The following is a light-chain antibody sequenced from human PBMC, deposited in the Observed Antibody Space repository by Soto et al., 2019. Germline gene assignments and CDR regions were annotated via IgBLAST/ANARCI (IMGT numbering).Light chain of an antibody. J-gene: IGLJ2*01. CDR2: SNN. CDR1: SSNIGTNS. Sequence: QSVLTQPPSASGTPGQRVTISCSGSSSNIGTNSVNWYQQLPGTAPKLLIYSNNQRPSGVPDRFSGSKSGTSASLAISGLQSEDEADYYCAAWDDNLNGLFGGGTKLTVL. CDR3: AAWDDNLNGL. V-gene: IGLV1-44*01.